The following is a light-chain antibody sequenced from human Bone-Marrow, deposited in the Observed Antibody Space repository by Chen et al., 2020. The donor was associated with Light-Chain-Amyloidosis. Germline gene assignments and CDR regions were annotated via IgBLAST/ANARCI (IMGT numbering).Light chain of an antibody. V-gene: IGLV3-21*02. J-gene: IGLJ3*02. CDR3: QVWDRSSDRPV. Sequence: SYVLTQPSSVSVAPGQTATIACGGNNIVSTSVHWYQQTPGQAPLLVVYDDSDRPSGIPGRLSGSISGNTATLTISRVEAGDEADYYCQVWDRSSDRPVFGGGTKLTVL. CDR2: DDS. CDR1: NIVSTS.